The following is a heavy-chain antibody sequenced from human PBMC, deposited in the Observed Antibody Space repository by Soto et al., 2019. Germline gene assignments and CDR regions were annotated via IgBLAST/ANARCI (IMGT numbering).Heavy chain of an antibody. CDR2: IGRRSDI. Sequence: LRLSCEASGFSFSTYSMHWVRQAPGKGLEWVSSIGRRSDIYYADSVKGRFTISRDNAKNSVSLQMNSLRDEDTAVYYCAREETAWPLAYGLDVWGQGATVTVSS. CDR3: AREETAWPLAYGLDV. J-gene: IGHJ6*02. CDR1: GFSFSTYS. D-gene: IGHD2-21*02. V-gene: IGHV3-21*01.